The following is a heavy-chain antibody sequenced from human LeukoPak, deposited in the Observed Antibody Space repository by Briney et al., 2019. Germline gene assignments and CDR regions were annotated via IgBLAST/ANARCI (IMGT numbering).Heavy chain of an antibody. CDR2: IYDSGST. D-gene: IGHD2-15*01. V-gene: IGHV4-30-4*01. J-gene: IGHJ3*02. Sequence: SETLSLTCTVSGASIRSGDYYWSWIRQPPGKGLEWIGYIYDSGSTYYNPSLKSRITISVDTSENRFSLKLSSVTATDTAVYYCARDCSGGSCYGAFDIWGRGTMVTVSS. CDR1: GASIRSGDYY. CDR3: ARDCSGGSCYGAFDI.